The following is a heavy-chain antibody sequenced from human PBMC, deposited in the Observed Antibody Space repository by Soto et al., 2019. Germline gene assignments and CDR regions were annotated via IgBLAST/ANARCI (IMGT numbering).Heavy chain of an antibody. CDR3: AREGYCSGDSCYSYAFDI. V-gene: IGHV3-74*01. J-gene: IGHJ3*02. Sequence: EVHLVESGGGLVQPGGSLRLSCAASTFTLSSYWMHWVRQGPGKELVWVSRINVDGSKTTYADSVKGRFTISRDNAKNTLNLQMSSLRVEDSAVYFCAREGYCSGDSCYSYAFDIWGQGTTVTVTS. CDR1: TFTLSSYW. CDR2: INVDGSKT. D-gene: IGHD2-15*01.